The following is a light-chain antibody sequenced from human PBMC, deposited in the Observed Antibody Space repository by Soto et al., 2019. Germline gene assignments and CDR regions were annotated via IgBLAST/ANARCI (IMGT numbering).Light chain of an antibody. J-gene: IGKJ5*01. V-gene: IGKV3-20*01. CDR2: DTS. Sequence: EIVLTQSPGTLSLSPGERATLSCRASQSVRNNYLAWYQQKPGQAPRLLIYDTSSRATVVPDRYSASGSGTNLTLAGDRVAPEDFAVFCCQEYGTSEIIFGQGTRLEIK. CDR1: QSVRNNY. CDR3: QEYGTSEII.